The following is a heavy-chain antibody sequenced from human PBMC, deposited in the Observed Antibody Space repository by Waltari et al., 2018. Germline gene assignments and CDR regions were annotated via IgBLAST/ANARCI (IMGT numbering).Heavy chain of an antibody. CDR1: GYTFTSYD. Sequence: QVQLVQSGAEVKKPGASVKVSCKASGYTFTSYDINWVRQATGQGLEWMGWMNPNSGNTGYAQKFQGRVTITRNTSISTAYMELSSLRSEDTAVYYCARPRYCSGGSCYPHHDYFDYWGQGTLVTVSS. J-gene: IGHJ4*02. CDR3: ARPRYCSGGSCYPHHDYFDY. D-gene: IGHD2-15*01. CDR2: MNPNSGNT. V-gene: IGHV1-8*03.